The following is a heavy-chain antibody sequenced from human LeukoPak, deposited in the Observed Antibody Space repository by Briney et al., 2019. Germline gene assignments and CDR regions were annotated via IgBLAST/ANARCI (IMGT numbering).Heavy chain of an antibody. V-gene: IGHV5-51*01. CDR1: GYSFTSYW. Sequence: GESLKISCKGSGYSFTSYWIGWVRQMPGEGLEWMGFIYPGDSDTRYSPSFQGQVTISADKSISTAYLQWSSLKASDTAMYYCARREYSSSADYFDYWGQGTLVTVSS. J-gene: IGHJ4*02. CDR2: IYPGDSDT. CDR3: ARREYSSSADYFDY. D-gene: IGHD6-6*01.